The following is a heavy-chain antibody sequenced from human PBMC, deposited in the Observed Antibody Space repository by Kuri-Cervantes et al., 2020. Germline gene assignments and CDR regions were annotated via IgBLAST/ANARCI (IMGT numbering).Heavy chain of an antibody. CDR3: AREGGIAAAGRYWYFDL. CDR1: GFTFSSYE. D-gene: IGHD6-13*01. Sequence: GESLKISCAASGFTFSSYEMNWVRQAPGKGLEWVSYISSSSSTIYYADSVKGRFTISRDNAKNSLYLQMNSLRAEDTAVYYCAREGGIAAAGRYWYFDLWGRGTLVTVSS. J-gene: IGHJ2*01. CDR2: ISSSSSTI. V-gene: IGHV3-48*03.